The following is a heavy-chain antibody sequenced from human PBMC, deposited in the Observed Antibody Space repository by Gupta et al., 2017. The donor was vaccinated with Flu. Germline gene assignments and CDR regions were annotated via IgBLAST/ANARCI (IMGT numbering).Heavy chain of an antibody. CDR2: INRDGSVI. V-gene: IGHV3-7*01. J-gene: IGHJ5*01. CDR1: GFTLSDYW. Sequence: EVQLVESGGGLVKPGGSLRLSCGASGFTLSDYWMSWVRQAPGEGPELVANINRDGSVINYMDFVRGRFTISRDNAKNAVYFQMNSLRVDDTAVYYCARDVGSGDYDSWGQGTLVTVSS. D-gene: IGHD4-17*01. CDR3: ARDVGSGDYDS.